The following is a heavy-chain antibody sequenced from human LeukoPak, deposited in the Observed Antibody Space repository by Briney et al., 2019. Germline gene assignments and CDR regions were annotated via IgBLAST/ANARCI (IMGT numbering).Heavy chain of an antibody. D-gene: IGHD2-15*01. J-gene: IGHJ4*02. V-gene: IGHV1-69*13. Sequence: SVTVSCKASGGTFSSYAISWVRQAPGQGLEWMGGIIPIFGTANYAQKFQGRVTITADESTSTAYMELSSLRSEDTAVYYCARDCSGGSCYDGVDYWGQGTLVTVSS. CDR1: GGTFSSYA. CDR2: IIPIFGTA. CDR3: ARDCSGGSCYDGVDY.